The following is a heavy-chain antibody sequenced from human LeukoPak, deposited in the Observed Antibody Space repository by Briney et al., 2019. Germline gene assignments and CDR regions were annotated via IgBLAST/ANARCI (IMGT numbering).Heavy chain of an antibody. V-gene: IGHV4-61*01. Sequence: SETLSLTCTVSGGSVSSGSYYWSWIRQPPGKGLEWIGYIYYSGSTNYNPSLKSRVTISVDTSKNQFSLKLSSVTAADTAVYYCATQAPIAPYYDFWSGYWERRPEANFDYWGQGTLVTVSS. J-gene: IGHJ4*02. CDR1: GGSVSSGSYY. CDR2: IYYSGST. CDR3: ATQAPIAPYYDFWSGYWERRPEANFDY. D-gene: IGHD3-3*01.